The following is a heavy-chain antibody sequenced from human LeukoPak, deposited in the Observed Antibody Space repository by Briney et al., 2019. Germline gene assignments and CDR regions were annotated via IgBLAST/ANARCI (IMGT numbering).Heavy chain of an antibody. CDR2: IYYSGST. CDR1: GGSISSYY. V-gene: IGHV4-59*01. Sequence: SETLSLTCTVSGGSISSYYWNWIRQPPGKGLEWIGYIYYSGSTNYNPSLKSRVTISVDTAKNQFSLKLSSVTAADTAVYYCARGGSGSYQRFDYWGQGTLVTVSS. J-gene: IGHJ4*02. D-gene: IGHD3-10*01. CDR3: ARGGSGSYQRFDY.